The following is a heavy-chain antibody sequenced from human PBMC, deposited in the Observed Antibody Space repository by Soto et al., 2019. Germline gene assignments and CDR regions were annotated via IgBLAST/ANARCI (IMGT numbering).Heavy chain of an antibody. Sequence: EVQVSESGGGLVQPGGSLRLSCATSGFTFSNYPMNWVRQAPGKGLEWVSGISAGGDRTYYADSVKGRFTIFRDNSKNPVSLRMNSLSVEDTAVYYCARRVWGQGTLVTVSS. CDR2: ISAGGDRT. CDR1: GFTFSNYP. CDR3: ARRV. J-gene: IGHJ4*02. V-gene: IGHV3-23*01.